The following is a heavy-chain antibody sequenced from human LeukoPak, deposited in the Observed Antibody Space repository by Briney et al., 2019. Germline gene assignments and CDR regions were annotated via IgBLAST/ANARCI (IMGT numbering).Heavy chain of an antibody. CDR1: GGSISSGSYY. CDR3: ARDEDCSSTSCSFDY. CDR2: IYTSGST. J-gene: IGHJ4*02. V-gene: IGHV4-61*02. Sequence: SETLSLTCTVSGGSISSGSYYWSWIRQPAGKGLEWIGRIYTSGSTNYNPSLKSRVTISVDTSKNQFSLKLSSVTAADTAVYYCARDEDCSSTSCSFDYGGQGTLVTVSS. D-gene: IGHD2-2*01.